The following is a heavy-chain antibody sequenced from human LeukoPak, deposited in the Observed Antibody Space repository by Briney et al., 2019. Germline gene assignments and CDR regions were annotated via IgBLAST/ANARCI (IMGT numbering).Heavy chain of an antibody. J-gene: IGHJ4*02. V-gene: IGHV3-7*03. CDR3: AIQPRGHFDY. D-gene: IGHD5-18*01. Sequence: GGSLRLSCAASGFTFSSYWMNWARQAPGKELEWVASINHNGNVNYYVDSVKGRFTISRDNSKNTLYLQMNSLRAEDTAVYYCAIQPRGHFDYWGQGTLVTVSS. CDR2: INHNGNVN. CDR1: GFTFSSYW.